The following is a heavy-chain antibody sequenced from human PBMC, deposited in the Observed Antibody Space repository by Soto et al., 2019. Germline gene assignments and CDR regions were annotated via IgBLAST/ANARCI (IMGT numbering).Heavy chain of an antibody. V-gene: IGHV4-59*08. D-gene: IGHD6-6*01. CDR3: ARHSSSLIAFDI. CDR1: GGSISSYY. J-gene: IGHJ3*02. Sequence: QVQLQESGPGLVKPSETLSLTCTVSGGSISSYYWSWIRQPPGKGLEWIVYVYYSGSTNYNPSLKSRVTISVDTSKNQFSLKLSSVTAADPAVYYCARHSSSLIAFDIWGQGTMVTVSS. CDR2: VYYSGST.